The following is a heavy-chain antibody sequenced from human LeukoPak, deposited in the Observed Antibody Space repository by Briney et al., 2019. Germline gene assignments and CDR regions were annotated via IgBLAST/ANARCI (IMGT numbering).Heavy chain of an antibody. CDR2: IYSDGSST. D-gene: IGHD6-13*01. CDR1: GFTFSNYR. J-gene: IGHJ4*02. CDR3: VTFGSGSWGGC. V-gene: IGHV3-74*01. Sequence: GGSLRLSCAASGFTFSNYRMHWVRQVPGKGLVWVSRIYSDGSSTNYADSVKGRFTISRDNARNTLYLQMNSLRAEDTAVYYCVTFGSGSWGGCRGQGTLVTVSS.